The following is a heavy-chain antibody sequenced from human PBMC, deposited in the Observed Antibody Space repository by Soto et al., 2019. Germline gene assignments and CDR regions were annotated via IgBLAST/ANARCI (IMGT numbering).Heavy chain of an antibody. CDR2: IAYDGRNK. V-gene: IGHV3-30*04. CDR3: ARELERVFDY. J-gene: IGHJ4*02. Sequence: QVQLVESGGGVVQPGRSLRLSCAASGFTFSSYAMHWVRQAPGKGLEWVAVIAYDGRNKYYAYSVKGRFTISRDNSKNTLYLQMNSLRIEDTAVDYCARELERVFDYWGQGTLVTVSS. D-gene: IGHD1-1*01. CDR1: GFTFSSYA.